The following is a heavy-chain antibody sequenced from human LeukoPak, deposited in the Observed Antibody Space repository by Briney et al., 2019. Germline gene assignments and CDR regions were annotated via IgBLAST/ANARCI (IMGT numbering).Heavy chain of an antibody. CDR3: ARDYGDSFDAFDI. J-gene: IGHJ3*02. V-gene: IGHV1-46*01. CDR1: GYTFTSYY. Sequence: GASVKVSCKASGYTFTSYYMHWVRQAPGQGLEWMGIINPSGGSTSYAQKFQGRATMTRDMSTSTVYMELSSLRSEDTAVYYCARDYGDSFDAFDIWGQGTMVTVSS. CDR2: INPSGGST. D-gene: IGHD4-17*01.